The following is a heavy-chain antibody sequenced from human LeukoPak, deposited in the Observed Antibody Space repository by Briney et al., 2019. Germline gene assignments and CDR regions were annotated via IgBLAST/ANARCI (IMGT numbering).Heavy chain of an antibody. CDR3: ARGQTWIQLWLRDYYYGMDV. V-gene: IGHV3-74*01. D-gene: IGHD5-18*01. CDR1: GFTFSSYW. CDR2: INSDGSST. Sequence: GSLRLSCAASGFTFSSYWMHWVRQAPGKGLVWVSRINSDGSSTSYADSVKGRFTISRDNAKNTLYLQMNSLRAEDTAVYYCARGQTWIQLWLRDYYYGMDVWGQGTTVTVSS. J-gene: IGHJ6*02.